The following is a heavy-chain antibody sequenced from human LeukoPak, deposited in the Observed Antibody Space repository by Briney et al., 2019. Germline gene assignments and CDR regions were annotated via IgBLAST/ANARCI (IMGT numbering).Heavy chain of an antibody. CDR1: GYTFTSYY. V-gene: IGHV1-46*01. D-gene: IGHD3-9*01. Sequence: ASVKVSCKASGYTFTSYYMHWVRRAPGQGLEWMGIINPSGGSTSYAQKFQGRVTMTRGTSTSTVYMELSSLRSEDTAVYYCARGVRYFDWLVVVEFGMDVWGKGTTVTVSS. CDR2: INPSGGST. CDR3: ARGVRYFDWLVVVEFGMDV. J-gene: IGHJ6*04.